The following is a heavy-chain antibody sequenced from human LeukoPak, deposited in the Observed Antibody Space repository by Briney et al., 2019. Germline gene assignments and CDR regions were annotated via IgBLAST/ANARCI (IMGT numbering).Heavy chain of an antibody. CDR1: GFTFSSYG. CDR3: ARVFMIRGVTYDVFDI. J-gene: IGHJ3*02. Sequence: GGSLRLSCAASGFTFSSYGMHWVHQAPGKGLEWVAFIRYDGSNKYYADSVKGRFTISRDNAKNSLYLQLNSLRAEDTAAYYCARVFMIRGVTYDVFDIWGQGTMVTVSS. D-gene: IGHD3-10*01. V-gene: IGHV3-30*02. CDR2: IRYDGSNK.